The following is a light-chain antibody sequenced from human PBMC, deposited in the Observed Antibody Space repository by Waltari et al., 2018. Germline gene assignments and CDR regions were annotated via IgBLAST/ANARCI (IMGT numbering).Light chain of an antibody. J-gene: IGKJ2*01. CDR2: AAS. V-gene: IGKV1-27*01. Sequence: DIQMPQSPSSLSASVGDRVTITCRASQDIVNFLAWYQQKPGRVPKLLIYAASTTQLGVPSRFRGSGSGTDFTLTISSLQAEDVATYYCQKYNSAPPAFGQGTKVEIK. CDR1: QDIVNF. CDR3: QKYNSAPPA.